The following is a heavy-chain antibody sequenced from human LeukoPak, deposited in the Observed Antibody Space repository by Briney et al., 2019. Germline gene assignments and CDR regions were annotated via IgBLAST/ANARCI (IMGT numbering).Heavy chain of an antibody. V-gene: IGHV3-9*01. CDR3: AKAAGNYALDC. J-gene: IGHJ4*02. D-gene: IGHD4-11*01. Sequence: GGSLRLSCAASGFTFGDYSMHWVRQAPGEGLGWVSGISWNSRTILYAVSVEGRFTISRDNAKTFLYLQMISLRVGDAAFYYCAKAAGNYALDCWGRGTLVTVSS. CDR2: ISWNSRTI. CDR1: GFTFGDYS.